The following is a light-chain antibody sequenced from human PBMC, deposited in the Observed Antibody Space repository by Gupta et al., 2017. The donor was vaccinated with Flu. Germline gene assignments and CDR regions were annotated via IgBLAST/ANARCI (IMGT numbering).Light chain of an antibody. CDR3: QQYRSYPWT. Sequence: DIQMTQSPSTLSASIGDRITITCRSSQSVDVWLAWFQKKPGKAPKSLISRSSLLESGVPARFSASGSETDFTLTISSLQPDDFASYYCQQYRSYPWTFGQGTKVEIK. CDR1: QSVDVW. V-gene: IGKV1-5*03. CDR2: RSS. J-gene: IGKJ1*01.